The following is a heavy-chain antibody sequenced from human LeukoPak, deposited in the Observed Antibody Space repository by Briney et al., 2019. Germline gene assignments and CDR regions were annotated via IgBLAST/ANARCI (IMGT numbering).Heavy chain of an antibody. D-gene: IGHD4-11*01. CDR2: SRNKANSFSA. CDR3: VRFVKDYSDLTQTYGMDV. J-gene: IGHJ6*02. CDR1: GFTFSDHY. Sequence: GGSLRLSCATSGFTFSDHYMDWVRQAPGKGLEWVGRSRNKANSFSAVYAASVQGGFTVSRDDSKNSLYLQMNSLKTEDTAVYYCVRFVKDYSDLTQTYGMDVWGQGTTVTVSS. V-gene: IGHV3-72*01.